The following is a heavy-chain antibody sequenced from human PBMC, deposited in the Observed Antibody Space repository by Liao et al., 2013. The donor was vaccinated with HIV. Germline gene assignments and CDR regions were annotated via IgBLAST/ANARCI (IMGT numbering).Heavy chain of an antibody. Sequence: QVQLQQWGAGLLKPSETLSLTCAVYGGSFSGYYWSWIRQPPGKGLEWIGEINHSGSTNYNPSLKSRVTISVDTSKNQFSLKLSSVTAADTAVYYCARDQYPSITARNGRLMDVWGKGTTVTVSS. CDR1: GGSFSGYY. CDR2: INHSGST. V-gene: IGHV4-34*01. D-gene: IGHD6-6*01. CDR3: ARDQYPSITARNGRLMDV. J-gene: IGHJ6*03.